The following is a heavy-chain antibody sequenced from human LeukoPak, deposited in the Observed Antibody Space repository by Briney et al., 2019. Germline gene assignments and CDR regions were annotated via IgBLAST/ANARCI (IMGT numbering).Heavy chain of an antibody. CDR1: GYTFTGYY. Sequence: ASVKVSCKASGYTFTGYYMHWVRQAPGQGLEWMGWINPNSGGTNYAQKFQGRVTMTRDTSISTAYMELSRLRSDDTAVYYCARSGRAAAGRPSYYYYYGMDVWGQGTTVTASS. J-gene: IGHJ6*02. D-gene: IGHD6-13*01. CDR3: ARSGRAAAGRPSYYYYYGMDV. V-gene: IGHV1-2*02. CDR2: INPNSGGT.